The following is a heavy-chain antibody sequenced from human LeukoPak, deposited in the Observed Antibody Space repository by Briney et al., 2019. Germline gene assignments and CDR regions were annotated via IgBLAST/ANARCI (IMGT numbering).Heavy chain of an antibody. V-gene: IGHV4-61*02. CDR3: ARVESDYYYYMDV. J-gene: IGHJ6*03. Sequence: SQTLSLTCTVSGGSISSGSYYWSWIRQPAGKGREWIGRIYTSGSTNYNPALKRRVTISVDASKNQFSLKLSSVTAEDTAVYYCARVESDYYYYMDVWGKGTTVTISS. CDR2: IYTSGST. CDR1: GGSISSGSYY. D-gene: IGHD3-3*01.